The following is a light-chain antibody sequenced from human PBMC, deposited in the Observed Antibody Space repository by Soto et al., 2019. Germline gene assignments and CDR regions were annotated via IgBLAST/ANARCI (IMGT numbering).Light chain of an antibody. CDR1: SSDIGGYTY. J-gene: IGLJ1*01. V-gene: IGLV2-8*01. CDR3: TSFAGSNSYV. Sequence: QSALTQPPSASGSPGQSVTISCTGTSSDIGGYTYVSWYQHHPGKAPKLMIYEVNKRPSGVPDRFPGSKSGNTASLTVSGLQAEDEADYYCTSFAGSNSYVFGTGTXVTVL. CDR2: EVN.